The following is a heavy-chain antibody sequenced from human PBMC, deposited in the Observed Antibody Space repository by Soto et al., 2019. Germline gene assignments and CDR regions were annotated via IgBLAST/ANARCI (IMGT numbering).Heavy chain of an antibody. V-gene: IGHV5-51*01. Sequence: GESLKISCKGSGYSFTSYWIGWVRQMPGKGLEWMGIIYPGDSDTRYSPSFQGQVTISADKSISTAYLQWSSLKASDTAMYYCARQGSAYYDFWSGYYRTAFDIWGQGPMVTVSS. J-gene: IGHJ3*02. CDR1: GYSFTSYW. CDR2: IYPGDSDT. D-gene: IGHD3-3*01. CDR3: ARQGSAYYDFWSGYYRTAFDI.